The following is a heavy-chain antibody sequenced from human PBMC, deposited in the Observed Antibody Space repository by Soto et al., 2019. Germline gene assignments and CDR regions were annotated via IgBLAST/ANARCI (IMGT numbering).Heavy chain of an antibody. V-gene: IGHV3-7*05. CDR1: GFTFSSYW. Sequence: GESLKISCAASGFTFSSYWMSWVRQAPGKGLEWVANIKQDGSEKYYVDSVKGRFTISRDNAKNSLYLQMNSLRAEDTAVYYCARVGGYGDYRTAYYYYGMDVWGQGTTVTVSS. CDR2: IKQDGSEK. CDR3: ARVGGYGDYRTAYYYYGMDV. D-gene: IGHD4-17*01. J-gene: IGHJ6*02.